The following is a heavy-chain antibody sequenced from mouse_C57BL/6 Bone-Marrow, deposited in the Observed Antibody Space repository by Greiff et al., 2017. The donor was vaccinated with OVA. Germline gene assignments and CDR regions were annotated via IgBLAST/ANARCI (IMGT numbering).Heavy chain of an antibody. Sequence: QVQLQQSGAELVKPGASVKLSCKASGYTFTSYWMHWVNQRPGQGLEWIGYISTGSGYTKYNQKFKDKATLTADTSSNTAYMQLSSLTYEDSAVYNCARGDDDNCDYWGQGTTLTVSS. CDR2: ISTGSGYT. CDR3: ARGDDDNCDY. CDR1: GYTFTSYW. J-gene: IGHJ2*01. V-gene: IGHV1-7*01. D-gene: IGHD3-3*01.